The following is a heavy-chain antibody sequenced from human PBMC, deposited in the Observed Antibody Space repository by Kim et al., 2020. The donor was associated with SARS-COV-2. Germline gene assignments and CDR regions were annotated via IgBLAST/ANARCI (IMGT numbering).Heavy chain of an antibody. CDR1: GYTFTGYY. V-gene: IGHV1-2*06. CDR2: INPNSGGT. CDR3: ARDHGSSFWTHYYYYGMDV. J-gene: IGHJ6*02. Sequence: ASVKVSCKASGYTFTGYYMHWVRQAPGQGLEWMGRINPNSGGTNYAQKFQGRVTMTRDTSISTAYMELSRLRSDDTAVYYCARDHGSSFWTHYYYYGMDVWGQGTTVTVS. D-gene: IGHD1-26*01.